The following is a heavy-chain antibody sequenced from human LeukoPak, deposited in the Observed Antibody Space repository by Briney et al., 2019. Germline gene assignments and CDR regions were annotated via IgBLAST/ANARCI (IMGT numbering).Heavy chain of an antibody. CDR2: ISYDGSNK. Sequence: GGSLRLSCAASRFTFSVYAMHWVRQAPGKGLEWVAVISYDGSNKYYADSVKSRFTISRDNSKNTLYLQMNSLRAEDTAVYYCARDWWEPSLMDYWGQGTLVTVSS. J-gene: IGHJ4*02. CDR1: RFTFSVYA. CDR3: ARDWWEPSLMDY. V-gene: IGHV3-30-3*01. D-gene: IGHD1-26*01.